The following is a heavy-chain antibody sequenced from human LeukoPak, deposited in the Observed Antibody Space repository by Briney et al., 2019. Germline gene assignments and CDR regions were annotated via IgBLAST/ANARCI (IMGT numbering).Heavy chain of an antibody. CDR2: INPSGGST. J-gene: IGHJ5*02. CDR3: ARDTRITIFGVAGGHNWFDP. CDR1: GYTFTSYY. V-gene: IGHV1-46*01. D-gene: IGHD3-3*01. Sequence: ASVKVSCKASGYTFTSYYMHWVRQAPGQGLEWMGIINPSGGSTSYAQKFQGRVTMTRDTSTSTVYMELSSLRSEDTAVYYCARDTRITIFGVAGGHNWFDPWGQGALATVSS.